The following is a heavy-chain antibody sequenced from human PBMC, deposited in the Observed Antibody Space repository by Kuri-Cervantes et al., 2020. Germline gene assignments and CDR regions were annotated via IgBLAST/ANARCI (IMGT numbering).Heavy chain of an antibody. CDR1: GFTFSSYG. CDR2: IWYDGSNK. J-gene: IGHJ6*02. Sequence: GESLKISCAASGFTFSSYGMHWVRQAPGKGLEWVAVIWYDGSNKYCADSVEGRFTISRDNSKNTLYLQMNSLRAEDTAVYYCARPRSRLYYYGMDVWGQGTMVTVSS. V-gene: IGHV3-33*01. CDR3: ARPRSRLYYYGMDV.